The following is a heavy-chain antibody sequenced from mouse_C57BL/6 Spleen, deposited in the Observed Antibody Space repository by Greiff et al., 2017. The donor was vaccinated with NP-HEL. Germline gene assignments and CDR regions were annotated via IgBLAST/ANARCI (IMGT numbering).Heavy chain of an antibody. CDR3: AREERGYDAMGC. CDR1: GYTFTDYN. J-gene: IGHJ4*01. V-gene: IGHV1-18*01. Sequence: VQLQQSGPELVKPGASVKIPCKASGYTFTDYNMDWVKQSHGKSLEWIGDINPNNGGTIYNQKFKGKATLTVDKSSSTAYMELRSLTSEDTAVYYCAREERGYDAMGCWGQGASVTVAS. CDR2: INPNNGGT.